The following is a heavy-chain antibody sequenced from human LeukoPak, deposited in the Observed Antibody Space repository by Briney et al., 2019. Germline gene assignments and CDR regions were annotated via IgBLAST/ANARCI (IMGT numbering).Heavy chain of an antibody. Sequence: SETLFLTCTVSGGSISSYYWSWIRQPPGKGLEWIGYIYYSGSTNYNPSLKSRVTISVDTSKNQFSLKLSSVTAADTAVYYCARVGDYGPWYFDLWGRGTLVTVSS. V-gene: IGHV4-59*01. CDR3: ARVGDYGPWYFDL. CDR2: IYYSGST. CDR1: GGSISSYY. D-gene: IGHD4/OR15-4a*01. J-gene: IGHJ2*01.